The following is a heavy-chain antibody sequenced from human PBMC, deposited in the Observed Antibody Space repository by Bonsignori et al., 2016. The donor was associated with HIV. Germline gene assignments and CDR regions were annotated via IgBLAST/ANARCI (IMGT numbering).Heavy chain of an antibody. CDR1: GGSFSGYY. Sequence: QVQLEEWGAGLLKSSETLSLTCAVYGGSFSGYYWNWVRQPPGKGLEWIGEINYRGVSNYNPYLKSRVTISVDTSKNQFHLEMSSVTAADTALYFCARARFGNFFSSYYYMDVWGNGTTVTVSS. V-gene: IGHV4-34*01. CDR3: ARARFGNFFSSYYYMDV. J-gene: IGHJ6*03. CDR2: INYRGVS. D-gene: IGHD3-10*01.